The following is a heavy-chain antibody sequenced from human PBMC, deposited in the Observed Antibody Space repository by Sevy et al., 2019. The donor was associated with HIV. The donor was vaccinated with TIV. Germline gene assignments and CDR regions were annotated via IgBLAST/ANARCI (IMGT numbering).Heavy chain of an antibody. V-gene: IGHV1-18*01. Sequence: ASVKVSCKASGYTFTTNGISWVRQAPGQGLEWMGWISAYYGNTNYAQKLQGRVTLTTDTSTATAYMELRSLRSDDTAVYYCARDQDYMLDVWGQGTAVTVSS. CDR3: ARDQDYMLDV. CDR1: GYTFTTNG. D-gene: IGHD4-4*01. CDR2: ISAYYGNT. J-gene: IGHJ6*02.